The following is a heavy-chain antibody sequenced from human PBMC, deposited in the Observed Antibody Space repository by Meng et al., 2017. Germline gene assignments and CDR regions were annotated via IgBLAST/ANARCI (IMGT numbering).Heavy chain of an antibody. V-gene: IGHV3-30*06. J-gene: IGHJ4*02. CDR2: ISYDGSNK. CDR3: ARDPDIVGATHFDY. CDR1: GFTFRSYG. Sequence: VQVVESGGGVVQPGSSLGLSCAASGFTFRSYGMHWVRQAPGKGLEWVAVISYDGSNKYYADSVKGRFTISRDNSKNTLYLQMNSLRAEDTAVYYCARDPDIVGATHFDYWGQGTLVTVSS. D-gene: IGHD1-26*01.